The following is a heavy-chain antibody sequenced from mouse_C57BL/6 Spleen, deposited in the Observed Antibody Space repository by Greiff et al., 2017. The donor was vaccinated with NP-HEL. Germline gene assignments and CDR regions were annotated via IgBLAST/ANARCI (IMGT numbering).Heavy chain of an antibody. CDR2: IRNKANGYIT. CDR1: GFTFTDYY. J-gene: IGHJ3*01. V-gene: IGHV7-3*01. CDR3: ARYDYDWFAY. D-gene: IGHD2-4*01. Sequence: EVKLVESGGGLVPPGGSLSLSCAASGFTFTDYYMSWVRQPPGKALEWLGFIRNKANGYITEYSASVKGRFTISRDNSQRILYLQMNALRAEDSATYYCARYDYDWFAYWGQGTLVTVSA.